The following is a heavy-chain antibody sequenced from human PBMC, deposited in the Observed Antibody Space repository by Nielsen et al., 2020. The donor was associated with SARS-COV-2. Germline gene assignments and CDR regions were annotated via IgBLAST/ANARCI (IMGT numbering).Heavy chain of an antibody. CDR3: VIVTAALAFDP. V-gene: IGHV1-3*01. CDR2: IQVGSGNT. Sequence: ASVKVSCKASGYSSTDFHIHWVRQAPGQSLEWMGWIQVGSGNTKYSPKFHDRVTFTSDTSATTAFMELSSLKSEDTAVYFCVIVTAALAFDPRGQGSLVTVSS. D-gene: IGHD3-16*02. J-gene: IGHJ5*02. CDR1: GYSSTDFH.